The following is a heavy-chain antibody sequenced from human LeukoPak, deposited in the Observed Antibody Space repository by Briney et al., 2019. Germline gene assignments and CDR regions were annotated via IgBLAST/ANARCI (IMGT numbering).Heavy chain of an antibody. J-gene: IGHJ5*02. Sequence: GGSLRLSCAASGFTFSSYAMSWVRQAPGKGLEWVSAISGSGGSTYYADSVKGRFTISRDNSKNTLYLQMNSLRAEDTAVYYCATLGGPRYCSGGSCPRPLFDPWGQGTLVTVSS. V-gene: IGHV3-23*01. CDR2: ISGSGGST. CDR1: GFTFSSYA. D-gene: IGHD2-15*01. CDR3: ATLGGPRYCSGGSCPRPLFDP.